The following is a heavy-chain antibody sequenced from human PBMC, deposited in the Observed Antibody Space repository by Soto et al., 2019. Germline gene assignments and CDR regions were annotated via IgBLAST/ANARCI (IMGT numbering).Heavy chain of an antibody. CDR1: GGTFSSYT. CDR3: ARDSADCGGDCYQYFQH. D-gene: IGHD2-21*01. Sequence: QVQLVQSGAEVKKPGSSVKVSCKASGGTFSSYTIIWVRQAPGQGLEWLGRIIPILGIANYAQKFQGRVTITADKSTSTAYMELSSLRSEDTAVYYCARDSADCGGDCYQYFQHWGQGTLVTVSS. V-gene: IGHV1-69*08. CDR2: IIPILGIA. J-gene: IGHJ1*01.